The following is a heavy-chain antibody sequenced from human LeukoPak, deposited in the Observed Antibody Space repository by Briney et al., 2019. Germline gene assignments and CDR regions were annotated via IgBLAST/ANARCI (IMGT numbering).Heavy chain of an antibody. D-gene: IGHD2-15*01. V-gene: IGHV4-59*01. CDR1: GGSISSYY. CDR2: IYYSGST. Sequence: SETLSLTCTVSGGSISSYYWSWIRQPPGKGLEWIGYIYYSGSTKYNPSLKSRVTISVDTSKNQFSLKLSSVTAADTAVYYCAKSAFRFDPWGQGTLVTVSS. J-gene: IGHJ5*02. CDR3: AKSAFRFDP.